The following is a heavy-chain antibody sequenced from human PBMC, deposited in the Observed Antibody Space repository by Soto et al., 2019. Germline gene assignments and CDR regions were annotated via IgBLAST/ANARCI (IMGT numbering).Heavy chain of an antibody. D-gene: IGHD3-3*01. V-gene: IGHV4-30-4*01. Sequence: SETLSLTCTVSGGSISSGDYYWSWIRQPPGKGLEWIGYIYYSGSTYYNPSLKSRVTISVDTSKNQFSLKLSSVTAADTAVYYCARVYPYYDLSMDVWGQGTTVTVSS. CDR1: GGSISSGDYY. CDR2: IYYSGST. CDR3: ARVYPYYDLSMDV. J-gene: IGHJ6*02.